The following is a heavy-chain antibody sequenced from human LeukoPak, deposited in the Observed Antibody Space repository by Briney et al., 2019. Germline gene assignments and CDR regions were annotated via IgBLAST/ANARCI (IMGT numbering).Heavy chain of an antibody. CDR2: FDPEDGET. D-gene: IGHD5-18*01. CDR1: GYTLTGLS. V-gene: IGHV1-24*01. Sequence: ASVKVSCKVSGYTLTGLSMHWVRQAPGKGLEWMGGFDPEDGETIYAQKFQGRVTMTEDTSTDTAYMELSSLRSEDTAVYYCANSEYSYGKYYFDYWGQGTLVTVSS. J-gene: IGHJ4*02. CDR3: ANSEYSYGKYYFDY.